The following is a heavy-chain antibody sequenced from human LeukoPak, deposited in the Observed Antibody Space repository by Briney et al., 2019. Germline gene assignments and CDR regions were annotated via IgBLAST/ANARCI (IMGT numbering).Heavy chain of an antibody. CDR1: EYTFTSYY. V-gene: IGHV1-46*01. CDR3: ARDSPDIVVVVAAAMDY. D-gene: IGHD2-15*01. J-gene: IGHJ4*02. CDR2: INPSGGST. Sequence: ASVKVSCKASEYTFTSYYMHWVRQAPGQGLEWMGIINPSGGSTSYAQKFQGRVTMTRDTSTSTVYMELSSLRSEDTAVYYCARDSPDIVVVVAAAMDYWGQGTLVTVSS.